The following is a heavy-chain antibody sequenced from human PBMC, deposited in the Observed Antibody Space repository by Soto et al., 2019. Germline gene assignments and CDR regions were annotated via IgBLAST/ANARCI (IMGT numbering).Heavy chain of an antibody. J-gene: IGHJ4*02. D-gene: IGHD3-22*01. V-gene: IGHV4-59*01. CDR2: IYYRGNT. CDR3: ATYDSSGKFDF. CDR1: GGSISSYY. Sequence: SETLSLTCTVSGGSISSYYWNWIRQPPGKGLEWIGYIYYRGNTNYNPSLKSRVTISVDTSKNQFSLKLTSVTAADTAVYYCATYDSSGKFDFWGQGTLVTVSS.